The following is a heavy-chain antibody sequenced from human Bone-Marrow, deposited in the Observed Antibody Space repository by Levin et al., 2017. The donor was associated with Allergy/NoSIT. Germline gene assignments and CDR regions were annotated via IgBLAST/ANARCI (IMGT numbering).Heavy chain of an antibody. Sequence: TPGGSLRLSCAASGFTFSSYSMNWVRQAPGKGLEWVSSISSSSSYIYYADSVKGRFTISRDNAKNSLYLQMNSLRAEDTAVYYCARDLGGSGSPSLKAYYYYYMDVWGKGTTVTVSS. CDR1: GFTFSSYS. V-gene: IGHV3-21*01. J-gene: IGHJ6*03. D-gene: IGHD3-10*01. CDR2: ISSSSSYI. CDR3: ARDLGGSGSPSLKAYYYYYMDV.